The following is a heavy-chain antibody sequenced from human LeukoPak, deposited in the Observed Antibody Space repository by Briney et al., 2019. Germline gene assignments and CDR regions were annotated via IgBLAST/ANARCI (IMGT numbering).Heavy chain of an antibody. V-gene: IGHV3-64*01. CDR3: ARDYMWELALGY. CDR1: GFTFSSYA. J-gene: IGHJ4*02. Sequence: GGSLRLSCAASGFTFSSYAMHWVRQAPGKGLEYVSAISSNGGSTYYANSVKGRFTISRDNSKNTLYLQMGSLRAEDMAVYYCARDYMWELALGYWGQGTLVTVSS. CDR2: ISSNGGST. D-gene: IGHD1-26*01.